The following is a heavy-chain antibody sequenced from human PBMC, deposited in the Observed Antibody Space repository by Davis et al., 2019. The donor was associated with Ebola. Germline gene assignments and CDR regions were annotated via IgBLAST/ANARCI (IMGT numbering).Heavy chain of an antibody. CDR3: ARPDYYYDSSGYLAGGGYYGMDV. D-gene: IGHD3-22*01. J-gene: IGHJ6*02. CDR2: IKQDGSEK. V-gene: IGHV3-7*01. CDR1: GFTFSSYW. Sequence: GESLKISCAASGFTFSSYWMSWVRQAPGKGLEWVANIKQDGSEKYYVDSVKGRFTISRDNSKNTLYLQMNSLRAEDTAVYYCARPDYYYDSSGYLAGGGYYGMDVWGQGTTVTVSS.